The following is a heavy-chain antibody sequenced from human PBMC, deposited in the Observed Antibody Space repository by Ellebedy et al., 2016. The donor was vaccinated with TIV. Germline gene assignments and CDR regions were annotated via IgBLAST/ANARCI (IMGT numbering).Heavy chain of an antibody. CDR2: ISGSGGST. D-gene: IGHD3-22*01. Sequence: GESLKISCAASGFTFSSYAMSWVRQAPGKGLEWVSAISGSGGSTYYADSVKGRFTISRDNSKNTLYLQMNSLRAEDTAVYYCAKVPYDSSGYRFDYWGQGTLVTVSS. CDR3: AKVPYDSSGYRFDY. CDR1: GFTFSSYA. V-gene: IGHV3-23*01. J-gene: IGHJ4*02.